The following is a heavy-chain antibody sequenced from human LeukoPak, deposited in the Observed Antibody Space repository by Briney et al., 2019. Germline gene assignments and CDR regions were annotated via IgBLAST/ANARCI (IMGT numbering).Heavy chain of an antibody. CDR3: ARDDYYDSSGLNDY. D-gene: IGHD3-22*01. CDR2: ISAYNGNT. CDR1: GYTFTSYG. J-gene: IGHJ4*02. Sequence: ASVKVSYKASGYTFTSYGISWVRQAPGQGLEWMGWISAYNGNTNYAQKLQGRVTMTTDTSTSTAYMELRSLRSDDTAVYYCARDDYYDSSGLNDYWGQGTLVTVSS. V-gene: IGHV1-18*01.